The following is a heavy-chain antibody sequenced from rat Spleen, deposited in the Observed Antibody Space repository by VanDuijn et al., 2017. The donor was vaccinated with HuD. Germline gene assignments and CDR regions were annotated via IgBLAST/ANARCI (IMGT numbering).Heavy chain of an antibody. J-gene: IGHJ2*01. V-gene: IGHV5-7*01. CDR2: ISYDGSAT. CDR1: GFTFSDYY. D-gene: IGHD1-9*01. Sequence: EVQVVESGGGLVQPGRSLKLSCAASGFTFSDYYMAWVRQAPTKGLEWVATISYDGSATYYRDSVKGRFTISRDNAKSTLYLQMDSLRSEDTAIYYCARPTTGIPFNYWGQGVMVTVSS. CDR3: ARPTTGIPFNY.